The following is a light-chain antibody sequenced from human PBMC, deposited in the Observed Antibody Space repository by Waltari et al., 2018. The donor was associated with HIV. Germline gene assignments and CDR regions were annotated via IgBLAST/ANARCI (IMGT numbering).Light chain of an antibody. V-gene: IGKV4-1*01. CDR2: WAS. CDR3: QQYYDTPWT. Sequence: DIVTTQSPDSLAVSLGERATINCKSSQSVLYNSNNKNYLAWYQQKPGHPPKLLIYWASTREAGVPDRFSGSGSGTDFTLTISSLQTEDVAVYYCQQYYDTPWTFGQGTKVEIK. CDR1: QSVLYNSNNKNY. J-gene: IGKJ1*01.